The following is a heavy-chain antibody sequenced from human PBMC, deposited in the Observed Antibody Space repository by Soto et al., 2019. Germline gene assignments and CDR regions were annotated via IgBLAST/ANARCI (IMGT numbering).Heavy chain of an antibody. Sequence: ASGNTSCKASGYTFTSYGISGVRQAPGQGLEWMGWISAYNGNTNYAQKLQGTVTMTTDTSTSTAYMELRSLRSDDTAVYYCAIDRTHDYLGHRTLVAGSP. CDR2: ISAYNGNT. CDR3: AIDRTHDY. CDR1: GYTFTSYG. D-gene: IGHD3-16*02. J-gene: IGHJ4*01. V-gene: IGHV1-18*01.